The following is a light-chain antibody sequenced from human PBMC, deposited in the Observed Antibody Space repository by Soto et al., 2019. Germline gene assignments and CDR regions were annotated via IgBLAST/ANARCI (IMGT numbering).Light chain of an antibody. CDR2: GAS. CDR1: QSILRN. J-gene: IGKJ5*01. V-gene: IGKV3-20*01. CDR3: QQYGSSPIT. Sequence: EIVMTQSPATLSVSPGERATLSCRATQSILRNLAWYQHKPGQPPRLLIYGASSRATGIPDRFSGSGSGTDFTLTISRLEPEDFAVYYCQQYGSSPITFGQGTRLEIK.